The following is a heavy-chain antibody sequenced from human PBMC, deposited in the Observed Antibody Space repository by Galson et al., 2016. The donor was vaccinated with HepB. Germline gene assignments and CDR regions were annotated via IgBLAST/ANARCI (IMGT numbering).Heavy chain of an antibody. Sequence: SVKISCKASGYTFPSHGFSWVRQAPGQGLEWMGWISTYNGNTKFAQKFQGRIIMTTDTSTTTAHMELRSLRSDDAAVYYCAVFWSGLVQLVWGQGTMVTVSS. V-gene: IGHV1-18*01. CDR2: ISTYNGNT. D-gene: IGHD3-3*01. CDR1: GYTFPSHG. J-gene: IGHJ3*01. CDR3: AVFWSGLVQLV.